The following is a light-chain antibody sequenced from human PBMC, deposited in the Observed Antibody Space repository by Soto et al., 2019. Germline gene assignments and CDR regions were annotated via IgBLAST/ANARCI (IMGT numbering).Light chain of an antibody. CDR1: QSISSY. Sequence: GDRVTITCRASQSISSYLNWYQQKPGKAPKLLIYAASSLQSGVPSRFSGSGSGTEFTLTISSLQPEDFATYYCQQSYSTPRTFGQGTKVDIK. CDR3: QQSYSTPRT. J-gene: IGKJ1*01. V-gene: IGKV1-39*01. CDR2: AAS.